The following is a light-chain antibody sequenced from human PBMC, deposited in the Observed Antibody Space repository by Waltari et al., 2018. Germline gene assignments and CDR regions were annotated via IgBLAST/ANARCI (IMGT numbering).Light chain of an antibody. V-gene: IGLV1-44*01. Sequence: QSVLTQPPSASGTPGQRVTISCSGSSSNIESNSVNWYQQLPGTAPKLIVYGNYKRPSGVPDRFSGSKSGTSASLAICGLQSQDEADYYCAACDDSLNGVVFGGGTKLTV. CDR3: AACDDSLNGVV. CDR1: SSNIESNS. J-gene: IGLJ2*01. CDR2: GNY.